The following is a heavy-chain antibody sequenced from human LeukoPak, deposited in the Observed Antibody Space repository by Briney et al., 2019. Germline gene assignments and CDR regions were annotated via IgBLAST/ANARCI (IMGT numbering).Heavy chain of an antibody. D-gene: IGHD1-20*01. Sequence: WVRQPPGKGLEWIGSIYYSGSTYYNPSLKSRVTISVDTSKNQFSLKLSSVTAADTAVYYCARDNWNYYYYMDVWGKGTTVTVSS. CDR3: ARDNWNYYYYMDV. CDR2: IYYSGST. V-gene: IGHV4-39*07. J-gene: IGHJ6*03.